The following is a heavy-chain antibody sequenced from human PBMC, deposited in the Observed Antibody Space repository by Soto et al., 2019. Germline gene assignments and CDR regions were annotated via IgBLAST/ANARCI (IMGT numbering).Heavy chain of an antibody. Sequence: GGSLRLSCAASGFTFSDYYMSWIRQAPGKGLEWVSYISSRGSTIYYADSVKGRFTISRDNAKNSLYLQMNSLRAEDTAVYYCARCLRDFDYDSRGYFFDYWGQGTLVTVSS. D-gene: IGHD3-22*01. CDR1: GFTFSDYY. CDR3: ARCLRDFDYDSRGYFFDY. J-gene: IGHJ4*02. V-gene: IGHV3-11*01. CDR2: ISSRGSTI.